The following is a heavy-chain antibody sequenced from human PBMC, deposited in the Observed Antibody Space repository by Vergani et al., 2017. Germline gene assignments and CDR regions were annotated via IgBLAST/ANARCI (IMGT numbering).Heavy chain of an antibody. CDR2: ISGSGTST. CDR1: EFTFSRYA. V-gene: IGHV3-23*01. Sequence: QLLESGGGLVQPGGSLRLSCVASEFTFSRYAMSWVRQAPGKGLEWVSAISGSGTSTYYADFVKGRFTISRDNSKNTLYLQMNILRVEDTAVYYCAKGSVACRGRDWDYWGRGTLVTVSS. CDR3: AKGSVACRGRDWDY. J-gene: IGHJ4*02. D-gene: IGHD3/OR15-3a*01.